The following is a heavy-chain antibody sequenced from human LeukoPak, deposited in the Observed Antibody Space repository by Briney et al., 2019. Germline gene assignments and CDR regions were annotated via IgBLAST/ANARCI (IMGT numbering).Heavy chain of an antibody. D-gene: IGHD5-18*01. Sequence: PSETLSLTCAVSGGSISSSNWWSWVRQPPGKGLEWIGEIYHSGSTNYNPSLKSRVTISVDKSKNQFSLKLSSVTAADTAVYYCARDKGYSYAIKHFNYYYYGMDVWGQGTTATVSS. CDR1: GGSISSSNW. CDR3: ARDKGYSYAIKHFNYYYYGMDV. J-gene: IGHJ6*02. CDR2: IYHSGST. V-gene: IGHV4-4*02.